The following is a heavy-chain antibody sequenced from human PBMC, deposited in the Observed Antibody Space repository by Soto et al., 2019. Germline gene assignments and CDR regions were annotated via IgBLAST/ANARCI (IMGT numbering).Heavy chain of an antibody. V-gene: IGHV4-30-4*01. D-gene: IGHD2-21*02. Sequence: TLSLTCTVSGGSISSGDYYWSWIRQPPGKGLEWIGYIYYSGSTYYNPSLKSRVTISVDTSKNQFSLKLSSVTAADTAVYYCARVYCGGDCYLPYYFDYWGQGTLVTVSS. J-gene: IGHJ4*02. CDR3: ARVYCGGDCYLPYYFDY. CDR1: GGSISSGDYY. CDR2: IYYSGST.